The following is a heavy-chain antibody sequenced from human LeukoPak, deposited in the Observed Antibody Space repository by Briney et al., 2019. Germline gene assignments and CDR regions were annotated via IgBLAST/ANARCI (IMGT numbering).Heavy chain of an antibody. J-gene: IGHJ6*02. Sequence: SETLCLTCTVSDGSISSYYWSRIRQPPGKGLEWIGYIYYSGSTNYNPSLKSRVTISVDTSKNQFSLKLSSVTAADTAVYYCAGTYSSGWYAPPPYGMDVWGQGTTVPVSS. CDR2: IYYSGST. CDR1: DGSISSYY. V-gene: IGHV4-59*08. D-gene: IGHD6-19*01. CDR3: AGTYSSGWYAPPPYGMDV.